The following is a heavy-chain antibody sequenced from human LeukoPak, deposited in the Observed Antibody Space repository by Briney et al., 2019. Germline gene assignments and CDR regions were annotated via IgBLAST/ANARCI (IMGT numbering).Heavy chain of an antibody. V-gene: IGHV3-66*01. CDR1: GITVSSHF. CDR2: LYSTDSGGRD. Sequence: GGSLRLFCAASGITVSSHFMSWVRQAPGKGLESVSLLYSTDSGGRDYHADSVRGRFTVSRDISKNTMYLQMNNLRVEDTAVYYCAREDRGTDVWGQGTLVTVSS. CDR3: AREDRGTDV. J-gene: IGHJ3*01. D-gene: IGHD3-16*01.